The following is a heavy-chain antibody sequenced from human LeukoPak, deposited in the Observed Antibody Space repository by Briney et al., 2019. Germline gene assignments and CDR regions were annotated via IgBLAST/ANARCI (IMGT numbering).Heavy chain of an antibody. Sequence: ASVKVSCKASGYTFTSYAISWVRQAPGQGLEWMGRIIPIFGIANYAQKFQGRVTITADKSTSTAYMELSSLRSEDTAVYYCARASERDGYNLFDYWGQGTLVTVSS. J-gene: IGHJ4*02. CDR3: ARASERDGYNLFDY. CDR1: GYTFTSYA. CDR2: IIPIFGIA. D-gene: IGHD5-24*01. V-gene: IGHV1-69*04.